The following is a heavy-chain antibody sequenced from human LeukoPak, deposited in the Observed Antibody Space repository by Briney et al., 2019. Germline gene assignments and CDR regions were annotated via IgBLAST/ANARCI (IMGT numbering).Heavy chain of an antibody. V-gene: IGHV3-23*01. CDR1: GFTFSNYA. Sequence: GGSLRLSCAASGFTFSNYAMSWVRQAPGRGLEWVSGLTGSGGTTYYADSLKGRFTISRDNSKSTLYLQMSSLRVEDTAVYYCVITSATGPLDYWGQGTLVTVSS. CDR3: VITSATGPLDY. CDR2: LTGSGGTT. D-gene: IGHD6-6*01. J-gene: IGHJ4*02.